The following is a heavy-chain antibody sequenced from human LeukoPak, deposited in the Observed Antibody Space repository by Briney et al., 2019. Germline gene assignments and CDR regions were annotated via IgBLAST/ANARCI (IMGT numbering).Heavy chain of an antibody. CDR3: ASSAAAGTSGWFDP. V-gene: IGHV4-4*07. CDR1: GGSISSYY. Sequence: SETLSLTCTVSGGSISSYYWSWIRQPAGKGLEWIGRIYTSGSTNYNPSLKSRVTMSVDTSKNQFSLKLSSVTAADTAVYYRASSAAAGTSGWFDPWGQGTLVTVSS. D-gene: IGHD6-13*01. J-gene: IGHJ5*02. CDR2: IYTSGST.